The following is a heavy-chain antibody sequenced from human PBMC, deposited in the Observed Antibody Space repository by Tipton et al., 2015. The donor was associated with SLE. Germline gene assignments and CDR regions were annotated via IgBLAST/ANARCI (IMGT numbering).Heavy chain of an antibody. J-gene: IGHJ4*02. Sequence: TLSLTCAVSGGSISSSNWWSWVRQPPGKGLEWIGEISHSGSTYYNPSLKSRVTISVDKSKNQFSLKLSSVTAADTAVYYCAASRYSYGFDYWGQGTLVTVSS. V-gene: IGHV4-4*02. D-gene: IGHD5-18*01. CDR2: ISHSGST. CDR1: GGSISSSNW. CDR3: AASRYSYGFDY.